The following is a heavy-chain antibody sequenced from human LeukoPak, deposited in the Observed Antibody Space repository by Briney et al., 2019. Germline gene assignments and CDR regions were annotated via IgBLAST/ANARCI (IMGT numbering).Heavy chain of an antibody. J-gene: IGHJ6*02. CDR3: ARVYLVWCGDPHGMDV. Sequence: GGSLRLSCAASGFTFSSYEMNWVRQAPGKGLEWVSYISSSGSTIYYADSVKGRFTISRDNAKNSLYLQMNSLRAEDTAVYYCARVYLVWCGDPHGMDVWGQGTTVTVS. V-gene: IGHV3-48*03. CDR2: ISSSGSTI. D-gene: IGHD3-10*01. CDR1: GFTFSSYE.